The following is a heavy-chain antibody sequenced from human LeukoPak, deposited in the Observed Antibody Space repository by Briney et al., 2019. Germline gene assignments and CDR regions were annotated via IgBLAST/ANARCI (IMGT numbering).Heavy chain of an antibody. CDR2: ISWSGDRM. V-gene: IGHV3-9*01. CDR1: GFTFEDHV. Sequence: PGGSLRLSCGASGFTFEDHVMHWVRQAPGKGLEWVSSISWSGDRMGYADAVKGRFTISRDNAKNSLFLQMNSLRVEDTALYYCAKDLGGSATTVWGQGTLVTVSS. CDR3: AKDLGGSATTV. D-gene: IGHD2-2*01. J-gene: IGHJ4*02.